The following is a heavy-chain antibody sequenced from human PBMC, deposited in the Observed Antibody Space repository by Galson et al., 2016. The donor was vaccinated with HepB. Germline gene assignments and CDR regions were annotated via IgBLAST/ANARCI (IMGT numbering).Heavy chain of an antibody. CDR1: GFSFSSYA. J-gene: IGHJ4*02. Sequence: SLRLSCAASGFSFSSYALNWVRQAPGRGLEWVAVISYDGSNKYHADSVKGRFTISGDNSKNTLYLQMYSLRAEDKAVYYCAKLDCGRDCPRDDWGQGTLVTVSS. CDR2: ISYDGSNK. V-gene: IGHV3-30*18. D-gene: IGHD2-21*02. CDR3: AKLDCGRDCPRDD.